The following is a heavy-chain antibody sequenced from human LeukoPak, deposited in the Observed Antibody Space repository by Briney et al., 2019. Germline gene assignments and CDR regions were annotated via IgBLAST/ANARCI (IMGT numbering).Heavy chain of an antibody. CDR2: ISYEGSNK. CDR1: GFTFSCYG. V-gene: IGHV3-30*18. Sequence: GSLRLYCAASGFTFSCYGMHWVQAPGKGVEGVAVISYEGSNKYYAESVKGRFTISRDNSKNTLYLQMNSLRAEDTAVYYCAKSFLGYRESYYYYGMDVWGQGTTVTVSS. CDR3: AKSFLGYRESYYYYGMDV. D-gene: IGHD2/OR15-2a*01. J-gene: IGHJ6*02.